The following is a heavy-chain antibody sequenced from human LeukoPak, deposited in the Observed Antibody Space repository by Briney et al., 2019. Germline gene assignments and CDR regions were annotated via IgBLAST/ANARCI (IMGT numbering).Heavy chain of an antibody. Sequence: PGGSLRLSCAASGFTFSSYAMHWVRQAPGKGLEWVAVIPYDGSNKYYADSVKGRFTISRDNSKNTLYLQMNSLRAEDTAVYYCARGYSSSWANWFDPWGQGTLVTVSS. J-gene: IGHJ5*02. CDR3: ARGYSSSWANWFDP. V-gene: IGHV3-30-3*01. D-gene: IGHD6-13*01. CDR2: IPYDGSNK. CDR1: GFTFSSYA.